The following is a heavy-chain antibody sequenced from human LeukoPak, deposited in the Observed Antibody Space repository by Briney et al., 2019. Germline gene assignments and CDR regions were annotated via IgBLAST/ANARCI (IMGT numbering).Heavy chain of an antibody. CDR2: IYTSGSS. V-gene: IGHV4-4*07. D-gene: IGHD1-1*01. Sequence: SETLSLTCTVSGGSMSGYSWNLIRQSAGKGLEWIGRIYTSGSSNFNPSLKSRVSMSLDTSTNQFSLTLTSVTAADTAIYYCARGNAPTGFYLNRDHFDSWGQGALVTVPS. CDR3: ARGNAPTGFYLNRDHFDS. J-gene: IGHJ4*02. CDR1: GGSMSGYS.